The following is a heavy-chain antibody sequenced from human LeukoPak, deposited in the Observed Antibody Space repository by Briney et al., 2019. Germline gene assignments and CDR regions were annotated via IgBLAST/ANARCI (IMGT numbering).Heavy chain of an antibody. CDR1: GASISGYY. CDR3: ARKTAFDI. CDR2: IYYSGST. J-gene: IGHJ3*02. V-gene: IGHV4-59*01. Sequence: SETLSLTCTVSGASISGYYWSWIRQPPGKGLEWIGYIYYSGSTNYNPSLKSRVTISLDRSKNQFSLKLSSVTAADTAVYYCARKTAFDIWGQGTMVTVSS.